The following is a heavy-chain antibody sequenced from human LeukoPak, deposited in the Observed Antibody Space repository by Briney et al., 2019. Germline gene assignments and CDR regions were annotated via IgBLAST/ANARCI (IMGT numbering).Heavy chain of an antibody. Sequence: GGSLRLSCAASGFTFSSYSMNWVRQAPGKGLEWVSSISSSSSYIYCADSVKGRFTISRDNAKNSLYLQMNSLRAEDTAVYYCARDRVEMATSGPFDYWGQGTLVTVSS. V-gene: IGHV3-21*01. J-gene: IGHJ4*02. CDR3: ARDRVEMATSGPFDY. CDR2: ISSSSSYI. CDR1: GFTFSSYS. D-gene: IGHD5-24*01.